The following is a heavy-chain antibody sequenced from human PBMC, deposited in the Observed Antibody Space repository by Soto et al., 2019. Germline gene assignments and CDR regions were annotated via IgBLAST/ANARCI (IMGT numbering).Heavy chain of an antibody. CDR1: GGSISSGDYY. CDR2: IYYSGST. D-gene: IGHD3-10*01. Sequence: SETLSLTCTVSGGSISSGDYYWSWIRQPPGKGLEWIGYIYYSGSTYYNPSLKSRVTISVDTSKNQFSLKLSSVTAADTAVYYCARDIWGRFYYGSGSYARWGQGTLVTVSS. V-gene: IGHV4-30-4*01. J-gene: IGHJ4*02. CDR3: ARDIWGRFYYGSGSYAR.